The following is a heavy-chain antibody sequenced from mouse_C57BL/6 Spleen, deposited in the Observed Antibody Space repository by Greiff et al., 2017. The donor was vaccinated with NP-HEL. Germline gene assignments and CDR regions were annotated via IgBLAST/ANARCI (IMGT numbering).Heavy chain of an antibody. D-gene: IGHD2-1*01. Sequence: VQLQQPGAELVKPGASVKMSCKASGYTFTSYWITWVKQRPGQGLEWIGDIYPGSGSTNYNEKFKSKATLTVDTSSSTAYMQLSSLTSEDSAVYYCARYYGNYSYWYFDVWGTGTTVTVSS. CDR2: IYPGSGST. J-gene: IGHJ1*03. CDR3: ARYYGNYSYWYFDV. V-gene: IGHV1-55*01. CDR1: GYTFTSYW.